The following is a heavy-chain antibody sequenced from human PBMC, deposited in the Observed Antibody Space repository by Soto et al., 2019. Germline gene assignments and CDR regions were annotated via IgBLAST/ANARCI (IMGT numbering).Heavy chain of an antibody. J-gene: IGHJ3*02. CDR3: VKQDGYSYAFDI. V-gene: IGHV3-64D*06. CDR1: GFTFSSYW. CDR2: ISSNGGGK. D-gene: IGHD5-18*01. Sequence: GGSLRLSCAASGFTFSSYWMSWVRQAPGKGLEYVSAISSNGGGKYYVDSVKGRFTISRDNSKNTLYLQMSSLRAEDTAVYYCVKQDGYSYAFDIWGQGTMVTVSS.